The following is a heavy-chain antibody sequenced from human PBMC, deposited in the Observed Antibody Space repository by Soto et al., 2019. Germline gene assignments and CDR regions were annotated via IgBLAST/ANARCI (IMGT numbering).Heavy chain of an antibody. J-gene: IGHJ6*02. CDR3: AKVNVDIVVVVAATGGMDV. CDR1: GFTVSSNY. D-gene: IGHD2-15*01. Sequence: PGGSLRLSCAASGFTVSSNYMSWVRQAPGKGLEWVSVIYSGGSTYYADSVKGRFTISRDNSKNTLYLQMNSLRAEDTAVYYCAKVNVDIVVVVAATGGMDVWGQGPTVTVSS. V-gene: IGHV3-66*01. CDR2: IYSGGST.